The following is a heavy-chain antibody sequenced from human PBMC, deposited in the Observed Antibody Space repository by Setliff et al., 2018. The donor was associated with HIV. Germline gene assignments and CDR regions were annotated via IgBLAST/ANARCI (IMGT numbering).Heavy chain of an antibody. CDR3: ARCCSGGSCPDY. J-gene: IGHJ4*02. CDR1: GGSITSHY. V-gene: IGHV4-59*11. CDR2: ISYSRSP. Sequence: SETLSLPCSVSGGSITSHYWPWIRQPPGKGLEWIGVISYSRSPHYNPPLKSRVTIGLDTSKKRVSLTLGSVTAVDAAVYYCARCCSGGSCPDYWGQGTLVTVSS. D-gene: IGHD2-15*01.